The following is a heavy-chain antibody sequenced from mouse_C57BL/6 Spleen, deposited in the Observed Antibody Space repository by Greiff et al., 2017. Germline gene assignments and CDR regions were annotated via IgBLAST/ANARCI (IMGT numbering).Heavy chain of an antibody. D-gene: IGHD2-4*01. V-gene: IGHV1-76*01. CDR2: IYPGSGNT. CDR3: GRGDYGGLFDY. CDR1: GYTFTDYC. J-gene: IGHJ2*01. Sequence: QVQLQQSGAELVRPGASVKLSCKASGYTFTDYCINWVKQRPGQGLEWIARIYPGSGNTNYNEKFKGKATLTAEKSSSTAYMQLSSLTSEDSAVXYCGRGDYGGLFDYWGQGTTLTVSS.